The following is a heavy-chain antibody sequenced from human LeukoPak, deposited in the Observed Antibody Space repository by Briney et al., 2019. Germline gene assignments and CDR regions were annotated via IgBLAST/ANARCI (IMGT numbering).Heavy chain of an antibody. J-gene: IGHJ6*02. CDR1: GFTFSSYA. V-gene: IGHV3-23*01. CDR2: ISGSGGST. Sequence: PGGSLRLSCAASGFTFSSYAMSWVRQAPGKGLEWVSAISGSGGSTYYADSVKGRFTISRDNSKNTLYLQMNSLRAEDTAVYYCAKVPHLYHYYGMDVWGQGTTVTVSS. CDR3: AKVPHLYHYYGMDV.